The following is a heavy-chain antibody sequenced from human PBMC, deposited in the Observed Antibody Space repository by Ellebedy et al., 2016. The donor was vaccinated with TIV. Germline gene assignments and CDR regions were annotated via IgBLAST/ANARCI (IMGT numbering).Heavy chain of an antibody. CDR2: LSLIDGST. CDR3: ARDPVGVGPAFDV. Sequence: GESLKISCVVSGFTFSTYAMRWFRQAPGKGLEWVSTLSLIDGSTYYADSVKGRFTISRDNSKNTLDLQMSSLRAEDTAIYYCARDPVGVGPAFDVWGQGTMVTVSS. D-gene: IGHD4-23*01. J-gene: IGHJ3*01. CDR1: GFTFSTYA. V-gene: IGHV3-23*01.